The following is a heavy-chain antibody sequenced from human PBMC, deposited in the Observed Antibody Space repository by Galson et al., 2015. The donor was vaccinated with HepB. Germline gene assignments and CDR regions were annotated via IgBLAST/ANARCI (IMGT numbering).Heavy chain of an antibody. V-gene: IGHV3-49*03. CDR1: GFTFGDYA. CDR3: TRERVLGYCTGGVCGTFDY. Sequence: SLRLSCAASGFTFGDYAMSWFRQAPGKGLEWVGFIRSKAYGGTTEYAASVKGRFTISRDDSKSIAYLQMNSLKTEDTAVYYCTRERVLGYCTGGVCGTFDYWGQGTLVTVSS. CDR2: IRSKAYGGTT. D-gene: IGHD2-8*02. J-gene: IGHJ4*02.